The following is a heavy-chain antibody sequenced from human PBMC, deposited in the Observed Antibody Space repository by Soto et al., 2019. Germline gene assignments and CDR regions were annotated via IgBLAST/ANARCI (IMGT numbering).Heavy chain of an antibody. Sequence: ASVTVACKASGYTFPSYYVRWVRQAPGQGLEWMGIINPSGGSTSYAQKFQGRVTMTRDTSTSTVCMELSSLRSEDTAVYYCARGAHRVVGAIAPTDYWGQGTLVTVSS. D-gene: IGHD1-26*01. V-gene: IGHV1-46*01. CDR3: ARGAHRVVGAIAPTDY. CDR1: GYTFPSYY. CDR2: INPSGGST. J-gene: IGHJ4*02.